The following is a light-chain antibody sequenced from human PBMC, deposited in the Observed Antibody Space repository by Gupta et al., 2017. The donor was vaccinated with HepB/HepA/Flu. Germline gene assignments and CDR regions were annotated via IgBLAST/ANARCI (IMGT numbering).Light chain of an antibody. CDR1: QGINNY. CDR2: AAF. J-gene: IGKJ5*01. Sequence: DIKFTESRSFLSASVGDRVTIPCRASQGINNYLAWYQQKPGKAPKLLIYAAFTLQSGVPSRFSGSASGTEFTLTISSLQPEDFATYYCQQSEAYPVTFGQGTRLDLK. CDR3: QQSEAYPVT. V-gene: IGKV1-9*01.